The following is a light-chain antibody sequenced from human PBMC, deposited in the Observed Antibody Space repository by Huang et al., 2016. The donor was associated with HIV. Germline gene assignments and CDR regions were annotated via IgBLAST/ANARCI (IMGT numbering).Light chain of an antibody. J-gene: IGKJ2*01. CDR3: QHRGNWPYT. V-gene: IGKV3-11*01. CDR2: DAS. CDR1: QSVSSS. Sequence: EIVLTQSPATLSLSPGERATLSCRASQSVSSSLAWYQQKPGQPPTLLIYDASNRATGIPARFSGSRSGTDFTITVSSLEPEDFAIYYCQHRGNWPYTVGQGTKLEIK.